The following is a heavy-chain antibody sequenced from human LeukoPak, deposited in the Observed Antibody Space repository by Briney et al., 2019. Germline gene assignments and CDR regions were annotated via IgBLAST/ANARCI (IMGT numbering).Heavy chain of an antibody. D-gene: IGHD5-12*01. J-gene: IGHJ6*03. Sequence: SETLSLTCTVSGGSISSYYWSWIRQPPGQGLDLIGYIYTSGSTNYNPSLKSRVTISVDTSKNQFSLKLSSVTAADTAVYYCARLVGGYDLAYYYYYMDVWGKGTTVTVSS. CDR2: IYTSGST. V-gene: IGHV4-4*09. CDR3: ARLVGGYDLAYYYYYMDV. CDR1: GGSISSYY.